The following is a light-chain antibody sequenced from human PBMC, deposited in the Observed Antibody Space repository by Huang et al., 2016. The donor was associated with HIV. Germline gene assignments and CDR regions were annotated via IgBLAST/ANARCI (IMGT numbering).Light chain of an antibody. J-gene: IGKJ1*01. CDR1: QFVANAY. CDR2: GAS. Sequence: EIVLTQSPGTLSLSPGDRATLSCRASQFVANAYVAWYQHKPGQSPRLLIYGASMRASGIPDRFSGSGFGTDFTLTISRLEPDDFAGYFCQQCGSPTWTCGQGTKVEIK. CDR3: QQCGSPTWT. V-gene: IGKV3-20*01.